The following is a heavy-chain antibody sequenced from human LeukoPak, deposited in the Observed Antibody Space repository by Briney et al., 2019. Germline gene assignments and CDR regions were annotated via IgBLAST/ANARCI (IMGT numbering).Heavy chain of an antibody. CDR1: GGSISSSSYY. J-gene: IGHJ5*02. D-gene: IGHD3-22*01. CDR3: AILGDSSGYLGFDP. CDR2: IYYSGST. V-gene: IGHV4-39*07. Sequence: PSETLSLTCTVSGGSISSSSYYWGWIRQPPGKGLEWIGSIYYSGSTYYNPSLKSRVTISVDTSKNQFSLKLSSVTAADTAVYYCAILGDSSGYLGFDPWGQGTLVTVSS.